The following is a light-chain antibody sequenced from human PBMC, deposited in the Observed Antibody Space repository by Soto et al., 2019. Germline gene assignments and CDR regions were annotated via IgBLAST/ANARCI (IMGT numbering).Light chain of an antibody. Sequence: DIVMTQSPATLSVSPGERATLSCRASQSVSSNLAWYQQKPGQAPRLLIYGASTRATGISARFSGSGSGTEFTLTISRLEPDDFTVYYCHHYETFGQGTKVDIK. CDR2: GAS. V-gene: IGKV3-15*01. CDR1: QSVSSN. CDR3: HHYET. J-gene: IGKJ1*01.